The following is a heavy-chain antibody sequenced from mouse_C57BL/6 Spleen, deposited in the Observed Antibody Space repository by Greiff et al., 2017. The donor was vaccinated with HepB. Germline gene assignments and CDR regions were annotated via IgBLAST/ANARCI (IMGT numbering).Heavy chain of an antibody. CDR2: FHPYNDDT. Sequence: VQLQESGAELVKPGASVKMSCKASGYTFTTYPIEWMKQNHGKSLEWIGNFHPYNDDTKYNEKFKGKATLTVEKSSSTVYLELSRLTSDDSAVYYCAVAYYSNYYAMDYWGQGTSVTVSS. J-gene: IGHJ4*01. CDR3: AVAYYSNYYAMDY. CDR1: GYTFTTYP. D-gene: IGHD2-5*01. V-gene: IGHV1-47*01.